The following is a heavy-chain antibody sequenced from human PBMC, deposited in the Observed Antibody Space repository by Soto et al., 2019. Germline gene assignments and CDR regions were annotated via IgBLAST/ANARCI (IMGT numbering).Heavy chain of an antibody. CDR2: IYYSGST. D-gene: IGHD6-13*01. J-gene: IGHJ6*02. CDR1: GGSISSYY. CDR3: ARLRLQQYYYYYGMDV. V-gene: IGHV4-59*01. Sequence: KSSETLSLTCTVSGGSISSYYWSWIRQPPGKGLEWIGYIYYSGSTNYNPSLKSRVTISVDTSKNQFSLKLSSVTAADTAVYYCARLRLQQYYYYYGMDVWGQGTTVTVS.